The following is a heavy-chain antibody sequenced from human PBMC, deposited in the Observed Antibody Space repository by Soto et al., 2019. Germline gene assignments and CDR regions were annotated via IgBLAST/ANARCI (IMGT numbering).Heavy chain of an antibody. Sequence: GGSLRVSCAASGFTFSSYWMSWVLQAPGKGLEWVANIKQDGSEKYYVDSVKGRFTISRDNAKNSLYLQMNSLRAEDTAVYYCARERFTMIVPGDAFDIWGHGTMVTVSS. D-gene: IGHD3-22*01. CDR1: GFTFSSYW. CDR2: IKQDGSEK. CDR3: ARERFTMIVPGDAFDI. V-gene: IGHV3-7*01. J-gene: IGHJ3*02.